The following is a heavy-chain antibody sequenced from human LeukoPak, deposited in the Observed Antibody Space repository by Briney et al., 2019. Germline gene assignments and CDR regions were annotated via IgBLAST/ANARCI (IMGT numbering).Heavy chain of an antibody. V-gene: IGHV4-4*07. CDR3: AGEDYFDTSGYASWRFDI. D-gene: IGHD3-22*01. J-gene: IGHJ3*02. CDR2: IYTSGST. Sequence: SETLSLTCTVSGGSISSYYWSWIRQPAGKGLEWIGRIYTSGSTNYNPSLMSRVTMSVDTSKNQFSLKLSSVTTADTAVYYRAGEDYFDTSGYASWRFDIWGQGTMVTVSS. CDR1: GGSISSYY.